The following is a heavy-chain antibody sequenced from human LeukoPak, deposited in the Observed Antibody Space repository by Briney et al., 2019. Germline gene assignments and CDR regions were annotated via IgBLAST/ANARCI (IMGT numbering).Heavy chain of an antibody. Sequence: ASVKVSCKSSGGTFSSYAINWVRQAPGQGLEWMGGIIPVFGTSNYAQKFQGRVTITADESTSTAYMELSSLRSEDTAVYYCARDPMVRGVPRFWFDPWGQGTLVTVSS. D-gene: IGHD3-10*01. V-gene: IGHV1-69*13. CDR2: IIPVFGTS. CDR1: GGTFSSYA. J-gene: IGHJ5*02. CDR3: ARDPMVRGVPRFWFDP.